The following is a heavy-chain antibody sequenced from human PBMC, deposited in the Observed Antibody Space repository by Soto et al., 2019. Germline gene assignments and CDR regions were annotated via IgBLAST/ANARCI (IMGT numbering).Heavy chain of an antibody. CDR3: AKDLTYSETYLNAFDI. J-gene: IGHJ3*02. V-gene: IGHV3-30*18. CDR1: GFTFSPYG. CDR2: ISYDGNKK. Sequence: GGSLRLSCAASGFTFSPYGMHWVRQAPGKGLEWVAVISYDGNKKYYTDSVKGRFTISRDNSKNTLYLQLNSLRPEDTAVYYCAKDLTYSETYLNAFDIWGQGTMVTVSS. D-gene: IGHD1-26*01.